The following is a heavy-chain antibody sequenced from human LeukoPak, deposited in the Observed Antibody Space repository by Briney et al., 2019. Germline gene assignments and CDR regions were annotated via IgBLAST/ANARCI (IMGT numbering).Heavy chain of an antibody. Sequence: GGSLRLSCAASGFTFSSYTMHWIRQAPGKGLEWVSSISGSNSYIFYADSVKGRFTVSRDNAKDSLYLQMNSLRAEDTAVYYCARGRPGYCTNGVCHRGNFDYWGQGTLVTVSS. CDR2: ISGSNSYI. D-gene: IGHD2-8*01. J-gene: IGHJ4*02. CDR3: ARGRPGYCTNGVCHRGNFDY. V-gene: IGHV3-21*01. CDR1: GFTFSSYT.